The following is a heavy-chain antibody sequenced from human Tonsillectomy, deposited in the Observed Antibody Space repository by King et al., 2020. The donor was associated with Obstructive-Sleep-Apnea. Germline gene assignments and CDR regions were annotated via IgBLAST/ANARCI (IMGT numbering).Heavy chain of an antibody. V-gene: IGHV3-48*04. CDR3: ARDSSWVFDF. J-gene: IGHJ4*02. Sequence: DVQLVESGGGLVQPGGSLRLSCAASRFSFSQYSLNWVRQAPGKGLEWISYIAPWSDTYYSDSVKCRFTISRDNAKNSVYLHMNDLRAEDTAVYYCARDSSWVFDFWGQGTLVTVSS. CDR1: RFSFSQYS. CDR2: IAPWSDT. D-gene: IGHD3-16*01.